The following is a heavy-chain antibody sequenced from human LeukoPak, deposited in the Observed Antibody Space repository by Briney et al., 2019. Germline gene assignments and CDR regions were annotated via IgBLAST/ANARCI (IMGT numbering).Heavy chain of an antibody. CDR3: ARAPSYYYDSTRLGGY. Sequence: GGSLRLSCAASGFTVSSNYMSWIRQAPGKGLEWVSYISSSGSTIYYADSVKGRFTISRDNAKNSLYLQMNSLRAEDTAVYYCARAPSYYYDSTRLGGYWGQGTLVTVSS. CDR1: GFTVSSNY. V-gene: IGHV3-11*04. D-gene: IGHD3-22*01. J-gene: IGHJ4*02. CDR2: ISSSGSTI.